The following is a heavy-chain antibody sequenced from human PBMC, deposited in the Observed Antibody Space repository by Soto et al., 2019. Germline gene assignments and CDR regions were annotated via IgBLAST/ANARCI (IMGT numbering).Heavy chain of an antibody. CDR1: GDSVSSNSAA. J-gene: IGHJ6*02. CDR3: AREVQVLLWFGELLSNYGMDV. D-gene: IGHD3-10*01. CDR2: TYYRSKWYN. V-gene: IGHV6-1*01. Sequence: PSQTLSLTCAISGDSVSSNSAAWNWIRPSPSRGLEWLGRTYYRSKWYNDYAVSVKSRITINPDTSKNQFSLQLNSVTPEDTAVYYCAREVQVLLWFGELLSNYGMDVWGQGTTVTVSS.